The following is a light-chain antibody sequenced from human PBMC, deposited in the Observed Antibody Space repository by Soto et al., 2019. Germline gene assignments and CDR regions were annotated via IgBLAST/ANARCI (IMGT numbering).Light chain of an antibody. J-gene: IGKJ4*01. CDR2: GAS. CDR1: QSVSSN. CDR3: HQYDNSPLT. Sequence: EIVWTQSPCTLSLSPGEGATLSCRASQSVSSNLAWYQQKPGQAPRLLIYGASTRATGIPARFSGSGSCTEFTLTLRSLEPEDFAVYYRHQYDNSPLTFGGGTKVDIK. V-gene: IGKV3-15*01.